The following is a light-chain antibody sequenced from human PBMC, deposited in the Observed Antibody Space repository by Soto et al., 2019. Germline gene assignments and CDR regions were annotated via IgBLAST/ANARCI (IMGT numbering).Light chain of an antibody. V-gene: IGKV3-20*01. CDR1: RSVSASH. Sequence: EIVLTQSPGTLSLSPGERATLSCRASRSVSASHLAWYQQKPGQAPRLLIYGASSRATGFPDRFSGSGSGTDFTLTISRLEPEDSAVYYCQQYDTSATFGQGTKLEI. J-gene: IGKJ2*01. CDR3: QQYDTSAT. CDR2: GAS.